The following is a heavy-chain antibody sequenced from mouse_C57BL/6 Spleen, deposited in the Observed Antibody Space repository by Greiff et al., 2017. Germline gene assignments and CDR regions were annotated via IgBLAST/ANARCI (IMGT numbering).Heavy chain of an antibody. D-gene: IGHD2-1*01. CDR1: GYTFTSYW. CDR2: IDPSDSET. V-gene: IGHV1-52*01. Sequence: QVQLQQPGAELVRPGSSVKLSCKASGYTFTSYWMHWVKQRPIQGLEWIGNIDPSDSETHYNQKFKDKATLTVDKSSSTAYMQLSSLTSEDSAVYYCATDYGNFWFAYWGQGTLVTVSA. CDR3: ATDYGNFWFAY. J-gene: IGHJ3*01.